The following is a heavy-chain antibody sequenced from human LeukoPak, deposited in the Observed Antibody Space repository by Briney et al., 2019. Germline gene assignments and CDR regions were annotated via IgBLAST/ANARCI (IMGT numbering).Heavy chain of an antibody. V-gene: IGHV3-66*02. J-gene: IGHJ6*03. CDR2: IYSGGST. CDR3: ARVPDDSSGYYYRYYYYYMDV. CDR1: GFTVSSNY. D-gene: IGHD3-22*01. Sequence: PGGSLRLSCAASGFTVSSNYMSWVRQAPGKGLEWVSVIYSGGSTYYADSVKGRFTISRDNSKNTLYLQMNSLRAEDTAVYYCARVPDDSSGYYYRYYYYYMDVWGKGTTVTVSS.